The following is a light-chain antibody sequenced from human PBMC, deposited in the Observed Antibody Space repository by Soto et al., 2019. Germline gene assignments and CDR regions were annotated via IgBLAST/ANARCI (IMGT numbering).Light chain of an antibody. J-gene: IGKJ1*01. Sequence: EIVLTQSPATLSLSPGERATLSCRASPRVTDVLAWYQQKPGQAPRLLIDGAFNRATGLPARFSGSGSATDFPPTISRLAPEDSAIYYCQQYGSSRTFGQGTKVDIK. CDR2: GAF. CDR3: QQYGSSRT. CDR1: PRVTDV. V-gene: IGKV3-20*01.